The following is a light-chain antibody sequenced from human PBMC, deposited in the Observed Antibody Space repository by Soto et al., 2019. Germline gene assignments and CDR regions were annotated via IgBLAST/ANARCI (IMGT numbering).Light chain of an antibody. J-gene: IGLJ2*01. CDR2: EVS. CDR1: SSDVGGYNY. CDR3: QSYDKSLSGVV. Sequence: QSVLTQPASVSGSPGQSITISCTGTSSDVGGYNYVSWFQHHPGKAPKLIIYEVSYRPSGVSARFSGSKSGDTASLTISGLQAEDEADYYCQSYDKSLSGVVFGGGTKLTVL. V-gene: IGLV2-14*01.